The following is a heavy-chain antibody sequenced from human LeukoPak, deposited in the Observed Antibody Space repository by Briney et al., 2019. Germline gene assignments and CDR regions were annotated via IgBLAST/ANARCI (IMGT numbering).Heavy chain of an antibody. Sequence: SETLSLTCTVSGGSISSGGYYWSWIRQHPGKGLEWIGYIYYSGSTYYNPSLKSRVTISVDTSKNQFSLKLSSVTAADTAVYYCARSIAARWGLDFDHWGQGTLVTVSS. V-gene: IGHV4-31*03. CDR2: IYYSGST. J-gene: IGHJ4*02. CDR1: GGSISSGGYY. CDR3: ARSIAARWGLDFDH. D-gene: IGHD6-6*01.